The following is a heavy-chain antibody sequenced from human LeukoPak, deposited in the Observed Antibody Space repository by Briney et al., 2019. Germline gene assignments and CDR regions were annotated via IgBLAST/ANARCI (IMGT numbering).Heavy chain of an antibody. Sequence: GGSLRLSCAASGFTFSSYAMSWVRQAPGRGLEWVSAISGSGGSTYYADSVKGRFTISRDNSENTLYLQMNSLRAEDTAVYYCAKGGIAVATRYYFDYWGQGTLVTVSS. J-gene: IGHJ4*02. D-gene: IGHD6-19*01. V-gene: IGHV3-23*01. CDR2: ISGSGGST. CDR3: AKGGIAVATRYYFDY. CDR1: GFTFSSYA.